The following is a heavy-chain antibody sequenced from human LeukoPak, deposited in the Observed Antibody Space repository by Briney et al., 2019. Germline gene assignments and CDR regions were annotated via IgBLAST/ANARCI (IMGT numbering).Heavy chain of an antibody. J-gene: IGHJ4*02. CDR1: GFTFSNYN. D-gene: IGHD1-26*01. CDR2: ISSSRSSYI. CDR3: ASPKTPSGSYGDFDY. Sequence: GGSLRLSCAASGFTFSNYNMNWVRQAPGKGLEWVSTISSSRSSYIYYADSVKGRFTISRDNAKNSLYLQMNSLRAEDTAVYYCASPKTPSGSYGDFDYWGQGTLVTVSS. V-gene: IGHV3-21*04.